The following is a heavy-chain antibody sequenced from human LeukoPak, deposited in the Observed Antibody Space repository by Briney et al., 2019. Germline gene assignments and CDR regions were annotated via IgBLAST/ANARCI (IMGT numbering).Heavy chain of an antibody. CDR2: ISFSSDLT. J-gene: IGHJ4*02. D-gene: IGHD3-10*01. V-gene: IGHV3-11*06. CDR3: ARGAGELTIDY. Sequence: KSGGSLRLSCSASGFAFGYYYMSWFRQAPGKGPESDPYISFSSDLTNYGASVRGRFTISRDKAKNSLYLQMNSLRVEDTAVYYCARGAGELTIDYWGQGTMVTV. CDR1: GFAFGYYY.